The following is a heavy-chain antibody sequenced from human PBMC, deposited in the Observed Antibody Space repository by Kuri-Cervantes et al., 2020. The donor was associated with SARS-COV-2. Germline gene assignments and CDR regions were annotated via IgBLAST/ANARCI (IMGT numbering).Heavy chain of an antibody. J-gene: IGHJ6*02. CDR2: ISSSSSYI. CDR1: GFTFSGHW. Sequence: GSLRLSCAASGFTFSGHWIHWVRQAPGKGLEWVSSISSSSSYIYYADSVKGRFTISRDNAKNSLYLQMNSLRAEDTAVYYCARDLYSNYDYYGMDVWGQGTTVTVSS. D-gene: IGHD4-11*01. CDR3: ARDLYSNYDYYGMDV. V-gene: IGHV3-21*01.